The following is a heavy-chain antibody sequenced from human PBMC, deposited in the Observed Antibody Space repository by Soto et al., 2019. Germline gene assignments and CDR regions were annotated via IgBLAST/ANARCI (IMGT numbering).Heavy chain of an antibody. J-gene: IGHJ4*02. Sequence: QVQLVQSGAEVKKPGSSVKVSCKASGGTFSSYTISWVRQAPGQGLEWMGRIIPILGIANYAQKFQGRVTITADKSTRTAYMELSSLRSEDTAVYYCARVLSRGYCSGGSCYGYWGQGTLVTVSS. CDR1: GGTFSSYT. CDR2: IIPILGIA. CDR3: ARVLSRGYCSGGSCYGY. D-gene: IGHD2-15*01. V-gene: IGHV1-69*02.